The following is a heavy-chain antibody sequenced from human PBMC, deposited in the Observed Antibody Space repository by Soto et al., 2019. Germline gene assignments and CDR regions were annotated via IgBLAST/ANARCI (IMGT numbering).Heavy chain of an antibody. Sequence: SETLSLTCTVSGDSVRNQYWSWIRRPPGRGLEWIGYIYRSGSTKYNPSLKSRLTISVDTSKNQFSLKLSSVTAADTAVYYCAKTLDYGHMDVWGKVTTVTVS. D-gene: IGHD3-16*01. CDR1: GDSVRNQY. CDR2: IYRSGST. CDR3: AKTLDYGHMDV. V-gene: IGHV4-4*09. J-gene: IGHJ6*03.